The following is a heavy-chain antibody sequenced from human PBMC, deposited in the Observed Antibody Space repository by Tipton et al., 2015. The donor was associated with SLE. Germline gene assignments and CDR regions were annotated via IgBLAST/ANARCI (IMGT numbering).Heavy chain of an antibody. CDR1: GFTFSNYG. V-gene: IGHV3-33*08. Sequence: SLRLSCEASGFTFSNYGMSWVRQVPGKGLECMAVIWYDGVNKFYADSVKGRFTISRDDSKSTVYLQMNSLTPEDTAMYYCARLPGHSTGSRYVREGSDFWGQGTLVTVSS. CDR2: IWYDGVNK. J-gene: IGHJ4*02. CDR3: ARLPGHSTGSRYVREGSDF. D-gene: IGHD6-13*01.